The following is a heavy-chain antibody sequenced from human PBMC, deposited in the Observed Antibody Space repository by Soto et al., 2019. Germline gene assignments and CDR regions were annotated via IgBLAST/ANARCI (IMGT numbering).Heavy chain of an antibody. J-gene: IGHJ5*02. V-gene: IGHV6-1*01. D-gene: IGHD3-3*01. CDR1: GDSVSGNSAA. Sequence: PSQTLSLTCAISGDSVSGNSAAWNWIRQSPSRGLEWLGRTYYRSKWYNDYAVSVKSRITINPDTSKNQFSLQLNSVTPEDTAVYYCARGEYDYFWSGYFNCFDPWGQGTLVNVSS. CDR2: TYYRSKWYN. CDR3: ARGEYDYFWSGYFNCFDP.